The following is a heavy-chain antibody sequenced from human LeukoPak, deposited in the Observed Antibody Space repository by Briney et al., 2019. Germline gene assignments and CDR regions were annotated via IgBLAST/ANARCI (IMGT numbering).Heavy chain of an antibody. J-gene: IGHJ6*03. CDR2: ISSRSAHI. V-gene: IGHV3-21*01. CDR1: DSTFSSFS. Sequence: GGTLRLSCAASDSTFSSFSMRWVRQAPGKGLFWVAAISSRSAHIYYADPAKGRFTISRDHAKKSLHREMNNLPADDPACYYGARDRSTGRYYLVMDVGGAGTTVIVS. D-gene: IGHD2-2*01. CDR3: ARDRSTGRYYLVMDV.